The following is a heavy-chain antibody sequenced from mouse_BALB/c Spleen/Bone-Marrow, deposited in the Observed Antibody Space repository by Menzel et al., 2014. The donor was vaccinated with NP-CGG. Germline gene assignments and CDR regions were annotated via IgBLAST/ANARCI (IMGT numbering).Heavy chain of an antibody. D-gene: IGHD1-1*01. V-gene: IGHV1-80*01. CDR1: GYAFSNNW. CDR3: HYFGSDYYVMDY. J-gene: IGHJ4*01. CDR2: IYPGDGDT. Sequence: QVQLQQSGAEMVRPGSSVKISCKASGYAFSNNWMNWMKQRPGRGLEWIGQIYPGDGDTNYNGKFKGKATLTADKSSSIAYMQLSSLTSEDSAVYFCHYFGSDYYVMDYWGQGTSVTVSS.